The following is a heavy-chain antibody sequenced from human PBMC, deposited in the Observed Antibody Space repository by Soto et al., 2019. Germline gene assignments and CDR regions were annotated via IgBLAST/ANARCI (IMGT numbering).Heavy chain of an antibody. Sequence: QVQLVQSGAEVKKPGASVKVSCKASGYTFTSYGISWVRQAPGQGLEWMGWISAYNGNTNYAQKLQGRVTMTTDTSTSTAYMELRSLRSDDTALYYSASDRMGYSSSHYFDYWGQGTLVTVSS. D-gene: IGHD6-6*01. CDR3: ASDRMGYSSSHYFDY. CDR2: ISAYNGNT. J-gene: IGHJ4*02. V-gene: IGHV1-18*01. CDR1: GYTFTSYG.